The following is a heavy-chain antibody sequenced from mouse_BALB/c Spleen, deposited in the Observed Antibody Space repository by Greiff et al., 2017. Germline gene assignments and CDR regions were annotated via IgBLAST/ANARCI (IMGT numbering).Heavy chain of an antibody. CDR1: GFTFSSYA. CDR2: ISSSGSYT. J-gene: IGHJ4*01. Sequence: EVHLVESGGGLVKPGGSLKLSCAASGFTFSSYAMSWVRQSPEKRLEWVAEISSSGSYTYYPDTVTGRFTISRDNAKNTLYLEMSSLRSEDTAMYYCARVITGNYYAMDYWGQGTSVTVSS. V-gene: IGHV5-9-4*01. CDR3: ARVITGNYYAMDY. D-gene: IGHD2-4*01.